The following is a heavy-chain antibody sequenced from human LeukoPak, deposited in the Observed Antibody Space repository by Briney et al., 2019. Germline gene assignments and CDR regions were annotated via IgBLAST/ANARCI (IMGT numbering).Heavy chain of an antibody. CDR1: GGSVSSSSYY. J-gene: IGHJ4*02. D-gene: IGHD2-2*01. Sequence: PSETLSLTCTVSGGSVSSSSYYWGWFRQPPGMALEWIGTSHYSRSPYYNPSLKSRVTISVDTAKNQFSLNLRSVTAADTAVYYCARRREYQTFDYWGQGTLVTVSS. CDR3: ARRREYQTFDY. V-gene: IGHV4-39*01. CDR2: SHYSRSP.